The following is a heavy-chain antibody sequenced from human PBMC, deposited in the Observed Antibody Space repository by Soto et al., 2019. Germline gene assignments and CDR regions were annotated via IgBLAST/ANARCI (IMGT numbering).Heavy chain of an antibody. V-gene: IGHV1-69*13. D-gene: IGHD2-2*01. J-gene: IGHJ6*02. Sequence: GASVPVSCKASGGTFRSYAIIWVRQAPGQGLEWMGGIIPIFGTANYAQKFQGRVTITADESTSTAYMELSSLRSEDTAVYYCAREGYCISTSCSRNYYYYGMDVWGQGTTVTVSS. CDR1: GGTFRSYA. CDR3: AREGYCISTSCSRNYYYYGMDV. CDR2: IIPIFGTA.